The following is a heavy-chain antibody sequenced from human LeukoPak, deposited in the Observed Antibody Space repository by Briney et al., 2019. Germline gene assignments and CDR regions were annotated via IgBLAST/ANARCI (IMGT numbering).Heavy chain of an antibody. J-gene: IGHJ4*02. CDR3: ARSRGLSYYGPGSYYTWFDY. CDR1: GVTVSSNY. V-gene: IGHV3-53*01. Sequence: PGGSLRLSCAASGVTVSSNYMSWVRQAPGKGLEWVSVIYSGGSTYYADSVKGRFTISRDNSKNTLYLQMNSLRAEDTAVYYCARSRGLSYYGPGSYYTWFDYWGQGTLVTVSS. CDR2: IYSGGST. D-gene: IGHD3-10*01.